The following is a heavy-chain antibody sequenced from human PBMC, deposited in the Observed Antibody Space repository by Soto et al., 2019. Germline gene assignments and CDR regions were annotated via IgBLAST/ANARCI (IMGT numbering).Heavy chain of an antibody. CDR3: ASRITGSPNYYSGMGV. CDR1: GGTFSSYA. CDR2: IIPIFGTA. V-gene: IGHV1-69*12. Sequence: QVQLVQSGAEVKKPGSSVKVSCKASGGTFSSYAINWVRQAPGQGLEWMGGIIPIFGTADYAQKFQGRVTITADEPASIAYTELSSLRSEDTALYYCASRITGSPNYYSGMGVWGQGATVTVSS. J-gene: IGHJ6*02. D-gene: IGHD1-20*01.